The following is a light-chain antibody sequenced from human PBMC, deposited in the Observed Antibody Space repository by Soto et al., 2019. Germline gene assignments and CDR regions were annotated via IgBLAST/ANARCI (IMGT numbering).Light chain of an antibody. CDR3: YSYAGSYTLV. J-gene: IGLJ3*02. V-gene: IGLV2-11*01. CDR2: DVS. CDR1: SSDVGGYNY. Sequence: QSALTQPRSVSGSPGQSVTISCTGTSSDVGGYNYVSWYQQHPGKAPKLMIYDVSERPSGVPDRFSGYKSGTTASLTISGLQAEDEDDYYCYSYAGSYTLVFGGGTKLTVL.